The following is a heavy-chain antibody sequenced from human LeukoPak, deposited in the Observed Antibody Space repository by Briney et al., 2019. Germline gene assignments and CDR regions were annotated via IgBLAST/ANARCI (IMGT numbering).Heavy chain of an antibody. V-gene: IGHV4-39*07. Sequence: SETLSLTCTVSGGSISSSSYYWGWIRQPPGKGLEWIGSIYYSGSTYYNPSLKSRVTISVDTSKNQFSLKLSSVTAADTAVYYCARDHTSYGSGSQYAFDIWGQGTMVAVSS. J-gene: IGHJ3*02. CDR2: IYYSGST. CDR3: ARDHTSYGSGSQYAFDI. CDR1: GGSISSSSYY. D-gene: IGHD3-10*01.